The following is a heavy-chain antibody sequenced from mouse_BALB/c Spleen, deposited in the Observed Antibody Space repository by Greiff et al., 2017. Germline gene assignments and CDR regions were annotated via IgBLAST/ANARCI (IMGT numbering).Heavy chain of an antibody. CDR1: GYTFTDYN. Sequence: EVQLQQSGPELVKPGASVKIPCKASGYTFTDYNMDWVKQSHGKSLEWIGDINPNNGGTIYNQKFKGKATLTVDKSSSTAYMELRSLTSEDTAVYYCARLTLRWYFDVWGAGTTVTVSS. D-gene: IGHD1-1*01. V-gene: IGHV1-18*01. J-gene: IGHJ1*01. CDR2: INPNNGGT. CDR3: ARLTLRWYFDV.